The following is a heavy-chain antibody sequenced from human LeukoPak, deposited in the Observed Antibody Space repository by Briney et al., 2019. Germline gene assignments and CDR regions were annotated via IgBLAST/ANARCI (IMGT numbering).Heavy chain of an antibody. Sequence: GGSLRLPCAASGFTFNDYGMSWVRQAPGKGLEWVSGINWNGGRTGYADSMKGRFIISRDNAKNSLYLQVNSLRAEDTALYYCARNFGGSDSSGPYYWGQGTLVTVSS. D-gene: IGHD3-22*01. J-gene: IGHJ4*02. CDR3: ARNFGGSDSSGPYY. CDR1: GFTFNDYG. V-gene: IGHV3-20*04. CDR2: INWNGGRT.